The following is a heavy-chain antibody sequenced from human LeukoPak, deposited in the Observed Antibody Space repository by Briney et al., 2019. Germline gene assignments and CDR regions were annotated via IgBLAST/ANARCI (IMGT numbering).Heavy chain of an antibody. CDR2: INPNSGGT. J-gene: IGHJ4*02. V-gene: IGHV1-2*02. CDR3: ARAGYSSASDY. CDR1: GYTFTSYG. D-gene: IGHD6-19*01. Sequence: GASVKVSCKASGYTFTSYGISWVRQAPGQGLEWMGWINPNSGGTNYAQKFQGRVTMTRDTSISTAYMELSRLRSDDTAAYYCARAGYSSASDYWGQGTLVTVSS.